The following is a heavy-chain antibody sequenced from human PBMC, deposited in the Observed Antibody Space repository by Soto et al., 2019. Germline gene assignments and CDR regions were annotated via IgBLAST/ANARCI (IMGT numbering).Heavy chain of an antibody. Sequence: QVRLVESGGGMVQPGKSLRLSCAASGFVFSTYGMHWVRQAPGKGLEWVAVISYDGSNTYYSDPVEGRFTISRDNSKKTLYLHLNSLRPEDTAVYYCAKDPTNFYDSSGYRTYFDYWGQGTLVTVSS. V-gene: IGHV3-30*18. CDR2: ISYDGSNT. CDR3: AKDPTNFYDSSGYRTYFDY. CDR1: GFVFSTYG. J-gene: IGHJ4*02. D-gene: IGHD3-22*01.